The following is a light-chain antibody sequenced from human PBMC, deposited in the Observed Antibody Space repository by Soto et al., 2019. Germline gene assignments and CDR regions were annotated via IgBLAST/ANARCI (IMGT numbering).Light chain of an antibody. CDR2: AAS. V-gene: IGKV1-39*01. Sequence: DIQMTQSPSSLSASVGDRVTITCRPSQSVSTYLNWYQQKPGKAPMLLIYAASGLQTGVPSRFSGSGSGTLFTLTISSLQPEDFATYYCQQTYIAPLAFGGGTKVDIK. CDR3: QQTYIAPLA. CDR1: QSVSTY. J-gene: IGKJ4*01.